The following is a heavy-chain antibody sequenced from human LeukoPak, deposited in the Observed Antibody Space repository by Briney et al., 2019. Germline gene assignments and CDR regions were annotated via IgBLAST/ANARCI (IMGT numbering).Heavy chain of an antibody. CDR3: ARVPIVVVAATDYFDY. V-gene: IGHV4-34*01. J-gene: IGHJ4*02. D-gene: IGHD2-15*01. CDR1: GGSFSGYY. CDR2: INHSGST. Sequence: PSETLSLTCAAYGGSFSGYYWSWIRQPPGKGLEWIGEINHSGSTNYNPSLKSRVTISVDTSKNQFSLKLSSVTAADTAVYYCARVPIVVVAATDYFDYWGQGTLVTVSS.